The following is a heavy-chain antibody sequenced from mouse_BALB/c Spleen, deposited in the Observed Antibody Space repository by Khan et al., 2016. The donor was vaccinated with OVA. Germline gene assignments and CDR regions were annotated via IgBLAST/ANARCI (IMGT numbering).Heavy chain of an antibody. CDR2: ILPGTGNT. V-gene: IGHV1-9*01. CDR3: TRPYYADY. J-gene: IGHJ2*01. Sequence: QVQLQQSGAELMKPGASVKISCEATGYAFRSYWIEWVKQRPGHGLEWVGEILPGTGNTKYNEKFEGKAKLTADTSSNTAHLQLSSLTSEDSAVYYCTRPYYADYWGQGTTLTVSS. CDR1: GYAFRSYW. D-gene: IGHD2-10*01.